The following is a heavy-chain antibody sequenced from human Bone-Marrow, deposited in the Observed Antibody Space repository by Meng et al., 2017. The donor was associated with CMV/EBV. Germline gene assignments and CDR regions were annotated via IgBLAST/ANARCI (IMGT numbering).Heavy chain of an antibody. CDR3: ARDDTYYDFWSGYYPYYYYGMDV. J-gene: IGHJ6*02. CDR1: GFTVSSNY. D-gene: IGHD3-3*01. V-gene: IGHV3-74*01. Sequence: GGSLRLSCAASGFTVSSNYMSWVRQAPGKGLVWVSRINSDGSSTSYADSVKGRFTISRDNAKNTLYLQMNSLRAEDTAVYYCARDDTYYDFWSGYYPYYYYGMDVWGQGTTVTVSS. CDR2: INSDGSST.